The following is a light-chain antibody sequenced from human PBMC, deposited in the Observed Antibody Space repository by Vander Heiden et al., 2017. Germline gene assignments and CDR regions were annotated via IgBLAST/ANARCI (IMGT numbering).Light chain of an antibody. CDR2: DAS. CDR3: QQDDNLPLT. J-gene: IGKJ3*01. V-gene: IGKV1-33*01. Sequence: DLQMTQSPSSLSASVGDRVTITCQASQDISNYLNWYQQKPGKAPKLLIYDASNLETGVPSRFSGSGSGTDFTFTISSLQPEDIATYYCQQDDNLPLTFGHGTKVDIK. CDR1: QDISNY.